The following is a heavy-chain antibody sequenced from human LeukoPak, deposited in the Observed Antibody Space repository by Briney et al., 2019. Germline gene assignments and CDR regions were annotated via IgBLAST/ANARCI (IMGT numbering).Heavy chain of an antibody. D-gene: IGHD2-2*01. V-gene: IGHV3-23*01. CDR3: AKADCSSTSCYPLDYYYYGMDV. CDR2: ISGSGGST. Sequence: GGSLRLSCAASGFTFSSYAMSWVRQAPGKGLELVSAISGSGGSTYYADSVKGRFTISRDNSKNTLYLQMNSLRAEDTAVYYCAKADCSSTSCYPLDYYYYGMDVWGQGTTVTVSS. J-gene: IGHJ6*02. CDR1: GFTFSSYA.